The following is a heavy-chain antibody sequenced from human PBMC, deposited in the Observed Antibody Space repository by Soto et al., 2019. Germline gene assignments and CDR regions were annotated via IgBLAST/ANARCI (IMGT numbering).Heavy chain of an antibody. D-gene: IGHD3-22*01. J-gene: IGHJ6*02. Sequence: SETLSLTCAVYGGSFSAYYWSWIRQPPGKGLEWIGEIDHSGSTNYNPSLESRVTISVDTSKNQFSLKVSSVTAADTAVYHCARTDRAIFYGMDVWGQGATVTVSS. CDR2: IDHSGST. V-gene: IGHV4-34*01. CDR1: GGSFSAYY. CDR3: ARTDRAIFYGMDV.